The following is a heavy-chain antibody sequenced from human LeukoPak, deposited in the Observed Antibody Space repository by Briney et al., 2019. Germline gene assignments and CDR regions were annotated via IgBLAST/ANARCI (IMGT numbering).Heavy chain of an antibody. J-gene: IGHJ3*02. D-gene: IGHD2-21*01. Sequence: GSLRLSCAASGFTFSAYEMNWIRQPPGKGLEWIGYIHYSGSTNYNPSLKSRVTTSVDTSKKQFSLKLRSVTAADTAVYYCARSVSWGLLVRDDAFDIRGQGTMVTVSS. CDR2: IHYSGST. CDR1: GFTFSAYE. CDR3: ARSVSWGLLVRDDAFDI. V-gene: IGHV4-59*08.